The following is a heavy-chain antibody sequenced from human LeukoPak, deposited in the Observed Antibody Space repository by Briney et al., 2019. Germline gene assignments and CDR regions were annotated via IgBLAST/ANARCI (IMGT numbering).Heavy chain of an antibody. Sequence: ASVKVSCKASGYTFTSYAMHWVRQAPGQGLEWMGWITPSGGTNYPQKFQGRVAITRDTSINTAYMDLSRLTSDDTAVYYCARDRYGDGFAHFDYWGQGALVTVSS. D-gene: IGHD5-24*01. CDR2: ITPSGGT. CDR1: GYTFTSYA. J-gene: IGHJ4*02. V-gene: IGHV1-2*02. CDR3: ARDRYGDGFAHFDY.